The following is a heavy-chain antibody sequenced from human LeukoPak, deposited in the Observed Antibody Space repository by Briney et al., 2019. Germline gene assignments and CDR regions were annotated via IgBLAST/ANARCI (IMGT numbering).Heavy chain of an antibody. J-gene: IGHJ4*02. V-gene: IGHV1-2*02. CDR1: GYTFTGYY. CDR3: ATLTESDSSGYYADY. CDR2: INPNSGGT. D-gene: IGHD3-22*01. Sequence: VASVKVSCKASGYTFTGYYMHWVRQAPGQGIEWMGWINPNSGGTNYAQKFQGRVTMTRDTSISTAYMELSRLRSDDTAVYYCATLTESDSSGYYADYWGQGTLVTVSS.